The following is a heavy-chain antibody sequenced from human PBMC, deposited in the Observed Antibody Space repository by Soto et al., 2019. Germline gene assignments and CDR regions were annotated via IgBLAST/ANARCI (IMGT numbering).Heavy chain of an antibody. D-gene: IGHD3-9*01. J-gene: IGHJ4*02. CDR1: GGSITSGGYY. V-gene: IGHV4-31*03. CDR2: IDYSGST. CDR3: ARAPRYFDILTGSYYFDY. Sequence: QVQLQESGPGLVKPSQTLSLTCTVSGGSITSGGYYWSWIRQHPGKGLEWIGYIDYSGSTDYNPSRNSRVTISVDTSKNLCSLKVSSVTAADTAVYYCARAPRYFDILTGSYYFDYWGQGTLVTVSS.